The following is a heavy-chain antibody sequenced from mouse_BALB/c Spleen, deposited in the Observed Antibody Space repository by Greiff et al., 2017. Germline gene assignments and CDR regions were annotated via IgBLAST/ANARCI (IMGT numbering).Heavy chain of an antibody. J-gene: IGHJ2*01. CDR1: GFTFSSYA. Sequence: LQQSGGGLVKPGGSLKLSCAASGFTFSSYAMSWVRQTPEKRLEWVASISSGGSTYYPDSVKGRFTISRDNARNILYLQMSSLRSEDTAMYYCARGRSYDGYYYFDYWGQGTTLTVSS. D-gene: IGHD2-3*01. CDR3: ARGRSYDGYYYFDY. V-gene: IGHV5-6-5*01. CDR2: ISSGGST.